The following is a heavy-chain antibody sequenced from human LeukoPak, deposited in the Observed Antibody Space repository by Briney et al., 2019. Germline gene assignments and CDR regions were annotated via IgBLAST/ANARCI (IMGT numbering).Heavy chain of an antibody. CDR2: INHSGST. CDR1: GGSFSGYY. Sequence: SETLSLTCAVYGGSFSGYYWSWIRQPPGKGLEWIGEINHSGSTNYNPSLKSRVTISVDTSKNQFSLKLTSVTAADTAVYYCARGPGYSYGSSYYYMDIWGKGTTVTVSS. J-gene: IGHJ6*03. CDR3: ARGPGYSYGSSYYYMDI. V-gene: IGHV4-34*01. D-gene: IGHD5-18*01.